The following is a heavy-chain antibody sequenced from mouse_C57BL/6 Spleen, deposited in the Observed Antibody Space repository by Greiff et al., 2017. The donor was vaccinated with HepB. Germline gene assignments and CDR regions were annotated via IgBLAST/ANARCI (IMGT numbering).Heavy chain of an antibody. CDR2: IDPSDSYT. J-gene: IGHJ1*03. V-gene: IGHV1-69*01. D-gene: IGHD1-1*01. Sequence: QVQLQQPGAELVMPGASVKLSCKASGYTFTSYWMHWVKQRPGQGLEWIGEIDPSDSYTNYNQKFKGKSTLTVDKSSSPAYMQLSSLTSEDSAVYYCAREATTVGAFDVWGTGTTVTVSS. CDR3: AREATTVGAFDV. CDR1: GYTFTSYW.